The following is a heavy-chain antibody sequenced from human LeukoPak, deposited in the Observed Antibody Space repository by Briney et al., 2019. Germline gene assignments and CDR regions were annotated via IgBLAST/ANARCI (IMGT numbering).Heavy chain of an antibody. CDR2: MSYDGSNK. CDR3: AKDLHGSGRHGMDV. CDR1: GFTFSSYG. Sequence: PGGSLRLSCAASGFTFSSYGMHWVRQAPGKGLEWVAVMSYDGSNKYYADSVKGRFTISRDNSKNTPYLQMNSLRAEDRAVYYCAKDLHGSGRHGMDVWGQGTTVTVSS. D-gene: IGHD3-10*01. V-gene: IGHV3-30*18. J-gene: IGHJ6*02.